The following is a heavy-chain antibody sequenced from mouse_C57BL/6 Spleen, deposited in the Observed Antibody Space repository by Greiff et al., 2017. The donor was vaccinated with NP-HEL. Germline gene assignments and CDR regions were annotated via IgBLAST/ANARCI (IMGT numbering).Heavy chain of an antibody. CDR2: INPNYGTT. V-gene: IGHV1-39*01. CDR3: AREGDSSGPGAMDY. CDR1: GYSFTDYN. J-gene: IGHJ4*01. Sequence: VQLKQSGPELVKPGASVKISCKASGYSFTDYNMNWVKQSNGKSLEWIGVINPNYGTTSYNQKFKGKATLTVDQSSSTAYMQLNSLTSEDSAVYYCAREGDSSGPGAMDYWGQRTSVTVSS. D-gene: IGHD3-2*02.